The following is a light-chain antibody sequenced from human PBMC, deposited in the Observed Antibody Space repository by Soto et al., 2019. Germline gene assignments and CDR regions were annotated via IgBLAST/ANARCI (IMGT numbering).Light chain of an antibody. V-gene: IGKV2-28*01. CDR2: LGS. CDR3: MQALQTPPYT. J-gene: IGKJ2*01. CDR1: QSLLHSNGYNY. Sequence: DIVMTQSPLSLPVTPGEPASISCRSSQSLLHSNGYNYLDWYLQKPGQSPQLLIYLGSNRASGVPDRFSGSGSFTDFTLKISRVEAEDVWVYYCMQALQTPPYTFGQGTKLEIK.